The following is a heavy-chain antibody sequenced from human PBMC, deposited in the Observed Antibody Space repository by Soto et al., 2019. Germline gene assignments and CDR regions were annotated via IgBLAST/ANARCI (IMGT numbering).Heavy chain of an antibody. V-gene: IGHV3-21*01. J-gene: IGHJ6*02. CDR3: ARYSSAPYYGMDV. CDR1: GFTFSSYN. D-gene: IGHD2-21*01. Sequence: EVQLVESGGGLVKPGGSLRLSCAASGFTFSSYNMNWVRQAPGKGLEWVSSISSSSSYIYYADSVKGRFTISRDNAKNSLYLQMNSLRAEDTAVYYCARYSSAPYYGMDVWGQGPTVTVSS. CDR2: ISSSSSYI.